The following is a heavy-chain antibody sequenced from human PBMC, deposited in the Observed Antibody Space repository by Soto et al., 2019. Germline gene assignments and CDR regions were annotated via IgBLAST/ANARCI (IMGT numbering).Heavy chain of an antibody. D-gene: IGHD3-10*01. V-gene: IGHV3-21*01. CDR1: GFTFSSYS. CDR2: ISSSSSYI. CDR3: ARDLMVRGVIIEGDY. J-gene: IGHJ4*02. Sequence: ESGGGLVKPGGSLRLSCAASGFTFSSYSMNWVRQAPGKGLEWVSSISSSSSYIYYADSVKGRFTISRDNAKNSLYLQMNSLRAEDTAVYYCARDLMVRGVIIEGDYWGQGTLVTVSS.